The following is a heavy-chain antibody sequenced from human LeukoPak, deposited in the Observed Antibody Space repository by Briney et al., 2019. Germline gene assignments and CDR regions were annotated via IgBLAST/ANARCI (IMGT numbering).Heavy chain of an antibody. CDR1: SGSFSGYY. V-gene: IGHV4-34*01. CDR3: ARGHRIVVVPAATHYYGMDV. Sequence: SETLSLTCAVYSGSFSGYYWSWIRQPPGKGLEWIGEINHSGSTNYNPSLKSRVTISVDTSKNQFSLKLSSVTAADTAVYYCARGHRIVVVPAATHYYGMDVWGQGTTVTVSS. D-gene: IGHD2-2*01. CDR2: INHSGST. J-gene: IGHJ6*02.